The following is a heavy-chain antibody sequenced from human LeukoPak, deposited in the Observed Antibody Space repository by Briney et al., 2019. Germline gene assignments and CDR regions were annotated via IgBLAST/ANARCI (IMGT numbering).Heavy chain of an antibody. D-gene: IGHD3-3*01. J-gene: IGHJ6*02. CDR3: ARGGYDFVYYYYGMDV. Sequence: ASVKVSCKASGYSFTSNYMHWVRQAPGQGLEWMGRINPNSGGTNYAQKFQGRVTMTRDTSISTAYMELSRLRSDDTAVYYCARGGYDFVYYYYGMDVWGRGTTVTVSS. CDR2: INPNSGGT. V-gene: IGHV1-2*06. CDR1: GYSFTSNY.